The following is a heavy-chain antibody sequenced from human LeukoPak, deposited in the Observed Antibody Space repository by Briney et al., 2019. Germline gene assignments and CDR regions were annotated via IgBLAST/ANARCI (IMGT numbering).Heavy chain of an antibody. CDR1: GYTFSSYG. J-gene: IGHJ5*02. CDR3: ARDMVGLAADGNWFDP. Sequence: ASVKVSCKASGYTFSSYGISWVRQAPGQGLEWMGWIVTYNSKTKYAEKVQGRVTMTTDTSTTTAYMELRTLRSDDTAVYYCARDMVGLAADGNWFDPWGQGTLVTVSS. CDR2: IVTYNSKT. V-gene: IGHV1-18*01. D-gene: IGHD6-13*01.